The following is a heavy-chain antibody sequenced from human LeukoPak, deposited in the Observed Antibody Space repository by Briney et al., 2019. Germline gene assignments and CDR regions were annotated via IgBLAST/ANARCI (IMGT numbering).Heavy chain of an antibody. J-gene: IGHJ4*02. D-gene: IGHD2/OR15-2a*01. Sequence: GGSLRLSCAASGFSISSSAMNWVRQAPGKGLEWVSSINNVASHIYYAGSVRGRFTISRDNTKNSVYLQMNSLRAEDTAVYYCTRDATYYLRYGYFDYWGQGTLVTVSS. V-gene: IGHV3-21*01. CDR2: INNVASHI. CDR3: TRDATYYLRYGYFDY. CDR1: GFSISSSA.